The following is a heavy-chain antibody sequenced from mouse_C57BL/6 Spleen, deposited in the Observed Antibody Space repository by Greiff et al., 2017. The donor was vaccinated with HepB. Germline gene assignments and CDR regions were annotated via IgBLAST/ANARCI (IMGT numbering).Heavy chain of an antibody. CDR3: ARGYGGVDY. CDR2: IDPSDSYT. CDR1: GYTFTSYW. J-gene: IGHJ4*01. V-gene: IGHV1-50*01. D-gene: IGHD2-14*01. Sequence: QVQLQQPGAELVKPGASVKLSCKASGYTFTSYWMQWVKQRPGQGLEWIGEIDPSDSYTNYNQKFKGKATLPVDTSSSTAYMQLSSLTSEDSAVYYCARGYGGVDYWGQGTSVTVSA.